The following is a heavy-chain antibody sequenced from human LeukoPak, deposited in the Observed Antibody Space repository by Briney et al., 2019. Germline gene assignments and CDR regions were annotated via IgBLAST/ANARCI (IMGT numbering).Heavy chain of an antibody. J-gene: IGHJ4*02. CDR1: GFSLTNFA. CDR2: ISGVGDTT. D-gene: IGHD6-6*01. CDR3: AKDAISSLAVRRFDL. Sequence: PGRSLRLSCEASGFSLTNFAIAWGRQAPGSGLEWVAGISGVGDTTFYRDSVKGRFTVSRDTSRNTLFLLMTSLRAEDSALYYCAKDAISSLAVRRFDLWGQGTLVTVSS. V-gene: IGHV3-23*01.